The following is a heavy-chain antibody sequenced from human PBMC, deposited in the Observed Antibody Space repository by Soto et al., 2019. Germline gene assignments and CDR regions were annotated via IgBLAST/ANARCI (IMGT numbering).Heavy chain of an antibody. D-gene: IGHD6-19*01. CDR1: GFTFSDYY. CDR3: ARENEQWVAADN. V-gene: IGHV3-11*01. J-gene: IGHJ4*02. CDR2: ITSSGSTI. Sequence: GGSLRLSCAASGFTFSDYYMSWIRQAPGKGLERVSYITSSGSTIYYADSVKGRFNISRDNAKNSLYLQMNSLRAEDTAVYYWARENEQWVAADNWGQGTLVTVSS.